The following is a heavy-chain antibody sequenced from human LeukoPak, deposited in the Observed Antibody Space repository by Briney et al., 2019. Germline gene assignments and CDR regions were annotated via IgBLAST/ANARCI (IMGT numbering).Heavy chain of an antibody. CDR1: GGTFSSYA. CDR3: ARVLANWFDP. CDR2: IIPIFGTA. Sequence: SVKVSCKASGGTFSSYAISWVRQAPGQGLEWMGGIIPIFGTANYAQKFQGRVAITADESTSTAYMELSSLRSEDTAVYYCARVLANWFDPWGQGTLVTVSS. J-gene: IGHJ5*02. V-gene: IGHV1-69*13. D-gene: IGHD4/OR15-4a*01.